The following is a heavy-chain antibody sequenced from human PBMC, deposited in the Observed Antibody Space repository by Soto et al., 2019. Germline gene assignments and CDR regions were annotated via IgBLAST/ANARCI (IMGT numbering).Heavy chain of an antibody. D-gene: IGHD5-12*01. CDR3: ARDRRWLRFESYYGMDV. CDR1: GFTFSSYG. CDR2: IWYDGSNK. V-gene: IGHV3-33*01. Sequence: PGGSLRLSCAASGFTFSSYGMHWVRQAPGKGLEWVAVIWYDGSNKYYADSVKGRFTISRDNSKNTLYLQMNSLRAEDTAVYYCARDRRWLRFESYYGMDVWGQGTTVTVSS. J-gene: IGHJ6*02.